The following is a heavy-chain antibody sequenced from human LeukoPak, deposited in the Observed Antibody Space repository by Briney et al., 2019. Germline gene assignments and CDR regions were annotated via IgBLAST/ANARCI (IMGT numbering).Heavy chain of an antibody. V-gene: IGHV3-21*01. CDR3: ASGFHYYYDSSGYSPFDY. CDR1: GFTFSSYS. Sequence: AGGSLRLSCAASGFTFSSYSMNWVRQAPGKGLEWVSSISSSSSYIYYADSVKGRFTISRDNAKNSLYLQMNSLRAEDTAVYYCASGFHYYYDSSGYSPFDYWGQGTLVTVSS. CDR2: ISSSSSYI. J-gene: IGHJ4*02. D-gene: IGHD3-22*01.